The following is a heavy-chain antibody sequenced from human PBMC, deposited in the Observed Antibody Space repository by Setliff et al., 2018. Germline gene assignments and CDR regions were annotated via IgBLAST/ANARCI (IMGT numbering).Heavy chain of an antibody. CDR1: GYTFTSYY. Sequence: ASVKVSCKASGYTFTSYYMHWVRQAPGQGLEWMGIIDPSGDYTNYGQKFQGRVTMTRDTSTTTVYMELSSLRSEDTAVYFCARGYYNFLSGYYTPYYFDYWGQGTLVTVSS. D-gene: IGHD3-3*01. V-gene: IGHV1-46*01. CDR2: IDPSGDYT. J-gene: IGHJ4*02. CDR3: ARGYYNFLSGYYTPYYFDY.